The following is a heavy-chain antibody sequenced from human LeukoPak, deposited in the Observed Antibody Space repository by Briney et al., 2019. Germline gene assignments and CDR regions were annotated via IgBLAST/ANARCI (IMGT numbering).Heavy chain of an antibody. Sequence: SETLSLTCTVSGVSISSSNSYWGWIRQPPGKGLEWIGSIYYSGNTYYNASLKSQVSISVDTSKNQFSLRLTSVTAADTAVYYCARQTGSGLFILPGGQGILVTVSS. CDR2: IYYSGNT. J-gene: IGHJ4*02. V-gene: IGHV4-39*01. D-gene: IGHD3/OR15-3a*01. CDR3: ARQTGSGLFILP. CDR1: GVSISSSNSY.